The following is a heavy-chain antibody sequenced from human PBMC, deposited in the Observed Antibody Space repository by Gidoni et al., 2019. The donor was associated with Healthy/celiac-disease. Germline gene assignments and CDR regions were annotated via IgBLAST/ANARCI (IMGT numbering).Heavy chain of an antibody. CDR3: ARERKHYYDSSGYSRTSKQRAYWYFDL. V-gene: IGHV1-69*01. CDR1: GGTFSSYA. D-gene: IGHD3-22*01. CDR2: IIPIFGTA. Sequence: QVQLVQSGAEVKKPGSSVKVSCKASGGTFSSYAISWVRQAPGQGLEWMGGIIPIFGTANYAQKFQGRVTITADESTSTAYMELSSLRSEDTAVYYCARERKHYYDSSGYSRTSKQRAYWYFDLWGRGTLVTVSS. J-gene: IGHJ2*01.